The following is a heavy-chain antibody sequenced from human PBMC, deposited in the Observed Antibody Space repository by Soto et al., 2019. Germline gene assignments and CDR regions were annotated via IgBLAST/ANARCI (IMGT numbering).Heavy chain of an antibody. CDR2: ISYSGST. Sequence: SETLSLTCTVSGGSFTNHYWSWIRQPPGKGLEWIGHISYSGSTNHNPSLKRPVTISVDTSKNQFSLKLTSVTAADTALYFCARDYCESGGDYCYYYMDVWGKGTTVTVSS. CDR1: GGSFTNHY. D-gene: IGHD3-10*01. J-gene: IGHJ6*03. CDR3: ARDYCESGGDYCYYYMDV. V-gene: IGHV4-59*11.